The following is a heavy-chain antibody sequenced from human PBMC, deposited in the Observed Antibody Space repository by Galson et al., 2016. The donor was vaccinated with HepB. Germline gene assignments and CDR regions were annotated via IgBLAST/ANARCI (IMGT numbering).Heavy chain of an antibody. J-gene: IGHJ4*02. CDR3: ARDVQYRFDS. Sequence: SVKVSCKASGYTFTTSGISWVRQAPGQGLEWMGWISTYSGNTKYAQRFKGGLTLTTDSSKTTAYMELRSLRFDDTALYYCARDVQYRFDSWGQGTLVTVSS. CDR1: GYTFTTSG. V-gene: IGHV1-18*01. D-gene: IGHD2/OR15-2a*01. CDR2: ISTYSGNT.